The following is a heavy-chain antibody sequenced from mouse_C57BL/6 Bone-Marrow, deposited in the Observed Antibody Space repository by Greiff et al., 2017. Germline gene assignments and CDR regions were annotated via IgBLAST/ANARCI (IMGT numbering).Heavy chain of an antibody. CDR3: ARLEFDGSSGDWYFDV. V-gene: IGHV1-85*01. CDR1: GYPFTSYD. J-gene: IGHJ1*03. D-gene: IGHD1-1*01. CDR2: IYPRDGST. Sequence: LVESGPELVKPGASVKLSCKASGYPFTSYDINWVKQRPGQGLEWIGWIYPRDGSTTYNEKFKGKATLTVDTSSSTAYMELHSLTSEDSAVYFGARLEFDGSSGDWYFDVWGTGTTVTVSS.